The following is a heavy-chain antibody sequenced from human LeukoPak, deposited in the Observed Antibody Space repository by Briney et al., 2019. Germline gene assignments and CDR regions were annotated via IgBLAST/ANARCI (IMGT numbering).Heavy chain of an antibody. J-gene: IGHJ4*02. CDR1: GFTFRNCA. CDR2: ISGSGGST. V-gene: IGHV3-23*01. CDR3: AKLGTFYYGSGTYSHFDY. D-gene: IGHD3-10*01. Sequence: PGGSLRLSCAASGFTFRNCAMNWVRQAPGKGLEWVSGISGSGGSTYYADSVRGRFTISRDNSKNTLYLQMNSLRAEDTAIYYCAKLGTFYYGSGTYSHFDYWGQGTLVTVSS.